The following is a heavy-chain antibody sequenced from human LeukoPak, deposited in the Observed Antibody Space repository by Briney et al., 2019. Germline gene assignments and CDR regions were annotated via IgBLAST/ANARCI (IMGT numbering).Heavy chain of an antibody. D-gene: IGHD6-13*01. Sequence: GGSLRLSCAASGFTFRSYDMNWVRQAPGQGLEWVANIQPDGSEKFYLDSVKGRFTISRDNAKNLLYLQMNTLRAEDTAVYFCARIEWAAADYWYFDLWGRGTLVTVSS. CDR1: GFTFRSYD. CDR3: ARIEWAAADYWYFDL. CDR2: IQPDGSEK. J-gene: IGHJ2*01. V-gene: IGHV3-7*01.